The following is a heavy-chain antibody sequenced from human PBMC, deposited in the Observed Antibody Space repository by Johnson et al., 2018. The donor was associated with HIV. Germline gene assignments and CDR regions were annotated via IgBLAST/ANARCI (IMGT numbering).Heavy chain of an antibody. CDR1: GFTFSSYA. Sequence: VQLVESGGGLVQPGGSLRLSCAASGFTFSSYAMSWVRQAPGKWLEWVSVIYSGDSTYYADSVKGRFTISRDNSKNTLYLQMNSLRAEDTAVYYCARGQLQWPASVNHGFDIWGQGTMVTVSS. CDR2: IYSGDST. J-gene: IGHJ3*02. CDR3: ARGQLQWPASVNHGFDI. D-gene: IGHD6-19*01. V-gene: IGHV3-23*03.